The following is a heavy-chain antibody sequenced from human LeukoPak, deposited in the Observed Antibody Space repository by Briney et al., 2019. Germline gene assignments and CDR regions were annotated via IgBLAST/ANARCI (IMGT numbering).Heavy chain of an antibody. CDR3: AAVGGATAPDY. J-gene: IGHJ4*02. V-gene: IGHV1-58*01. CDR1: GFTFTSSA. CDR2: IVVGSGNT. D-gene: IGHD5-18*01. Sequence: AASVKVSCKASGFTFTSSAVQWVRQARGQRLEWIGWIVVGSGNTNYAQKFQERVTITTDMSTSTGYMELSSLRSGDTAVYYCAAVGGATAPDYWGQGTLVTVSS.